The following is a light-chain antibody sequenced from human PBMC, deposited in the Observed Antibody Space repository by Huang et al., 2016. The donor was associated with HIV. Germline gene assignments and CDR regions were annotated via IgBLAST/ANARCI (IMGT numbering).Light chain of an antibody. Sequence: DIQMTQSPSSLSGSVGDRVIITCRASQSVSVLLNWYQQKQGSAPKLLIVAASSLRYGVPVRFSVSGSGTDFTLIISNVQPEDFATYYCQESSSAPPTYAFGQGTNVEMK. CDR3: QESSSAPPTYA. CDR2: AAS. J-gene: IGKJ2*01. CDR1: QSVSVL. V-gene: IGKV1-39*01.